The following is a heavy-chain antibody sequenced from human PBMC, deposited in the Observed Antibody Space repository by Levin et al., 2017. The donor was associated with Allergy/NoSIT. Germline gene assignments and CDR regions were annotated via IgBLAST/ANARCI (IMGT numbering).Heavy chain of an antibody. J-gene: IGHJ5*01. CDR3: ASAYYGSGSYYTLGFDT. D-gene: IGHD3-10*01. CDR1: GFTFSNYE. CDR2: IRGGGFGT. Sequence: GGSLRLSCAASGFTFSNYEMNWVREAPGKGLEWVSAIRGGGFGTYYADSVKGRFTISRDNSKNTLYLQMTSLRAEDTALYSCASAYYGSGSYYTLGFDTWGQGTLVTVSS. V-gene: IGHV3-23*01.